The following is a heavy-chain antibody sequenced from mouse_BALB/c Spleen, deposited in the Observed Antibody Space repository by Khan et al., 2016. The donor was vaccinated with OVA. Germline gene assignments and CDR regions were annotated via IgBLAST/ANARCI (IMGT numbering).Heavy chain of an antibody. CDR3: ARVYFGDYESVY. D-gene: IGHD2-13*01. CDR1: GYTFPSYW. CDR2: IFPGTGTT. V-gene: IGHV1S132*01. Sequence: QVQLQQPGAELVKPGTSVKLSCKTSGYTFPSYWIQWVKQRPGQGLGWIGQIFPGTGTTYYNENFKDKATLTVDTSSNSAYMQLNSLTSEDSAVYFGARVYFGDYESVYWGQGTLVTVSP. J-gene: IGHJ3*01.